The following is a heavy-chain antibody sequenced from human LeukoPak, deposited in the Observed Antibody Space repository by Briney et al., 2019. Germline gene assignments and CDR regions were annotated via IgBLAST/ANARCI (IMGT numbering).Heavy chain of an antibody. V-gene: IGHV3-15*01. CDR1: GFTLSNAG. D-gene: IGHD2-21*01. CDR2: IKRRTEGGTT. J-gene: IGHJ4*02. CDR3: ATYVIGSSRLSGY. Sequence: GGSLRLSCAASGFTLSNAGTSWVRQAPGKGLEWVGRIKRRTEGGTTDYTAPVKGRFTISRDDSKNTVYLQMNSLETEDTAVYYCATYVIGSSRLSGYWGQGTQVTVSS.